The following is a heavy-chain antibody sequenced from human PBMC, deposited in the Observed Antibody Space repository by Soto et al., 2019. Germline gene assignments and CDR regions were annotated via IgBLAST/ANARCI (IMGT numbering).Heavy chain of an antibody. CDR3: ASSGSGWYLY. D-gene: IGHD6-19*01. CDR2: MNHNSGNT. J-gene: IGHJ4*02. CDR1: GYTFTSYD. V-gene: IGHV1-8*01. Sequence: QVQLVQSGAEVKKPAASVKVSCKASGYTFTSYDITWVRQAAGEGLEWMGWMNHNSGNTGYAQKVQGRVTMTRNTSRSTAYIELSSLRSEDTAVYDCASSGSGWYLYWGQGTLVTVSS.